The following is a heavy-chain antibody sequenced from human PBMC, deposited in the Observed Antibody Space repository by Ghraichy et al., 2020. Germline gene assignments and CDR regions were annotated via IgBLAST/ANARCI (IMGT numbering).Heavy chain of an antibody. Sequence: GESLNISCAASGFTFSSYSMNWVRQAPGKGLEWVSSISSSSSYIYSADSVKGRFTISRDNAKNSLYLQMNSLRAEDTAVYYCARDETHCSTTSCYFVYWGQGTLVTVSS. V-gene: IGHV3-21*01. D-gene: IGHD2-2*01. J-gene: IGHJ4*02. CDR3: ARDETHCSTTSCYFVY. CDR1: GFTFSSYS. CDR2: ISSSSSYI.